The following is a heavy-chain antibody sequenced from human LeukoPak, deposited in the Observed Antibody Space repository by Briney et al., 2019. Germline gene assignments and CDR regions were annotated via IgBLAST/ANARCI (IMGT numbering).Heavy chain of an antibody. CDR2: IYYSGST. CDR1: GGSISSHY. D-gene: IGHD6-13*01. Sequence: SETLSLTCTVSGGSISSHYWSWIRQPPGKGLEWIGYIYYSGSTNYNPSLKSRVTVSVDTSKNQFSLKLSSATAADTPGYYCARAIAAAGREYYYYYYYMDVWGKGTTVTVSS. J-gene: IGHJ6*03. V-gene: IGHV4-59*11. CDR3: ARAIAAAGREYYYYYYYMDV.